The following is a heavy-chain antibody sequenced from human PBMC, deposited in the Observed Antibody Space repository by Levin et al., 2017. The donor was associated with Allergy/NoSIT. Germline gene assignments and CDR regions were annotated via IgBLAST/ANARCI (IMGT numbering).Heavy chain of an antibody. CDR2: IIPIFGTT. Sequence: SVKVSCKASGGTFSNSAISWVRQAPGQGLEWMGGIIPIFGTTNYAQKFRGRVTITADEYTSTGYMELSSLRSEDAAVYYCATRRVNRDYYYGMDVWGQGTTVTVSS. D-gene: IGHD1-14*01. V-gene: IGHV1-69*13. J-gene: IGHJ6*02. CDR1: GGTFSNSA. CDR3: ATRRVNRDYYYGMDV.